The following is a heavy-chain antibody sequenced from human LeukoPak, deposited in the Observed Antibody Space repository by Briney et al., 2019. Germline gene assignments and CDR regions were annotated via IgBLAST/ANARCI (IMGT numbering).Heavy chain of an antibody. J-gene: IGHJ3*02. D-gene: IGHD3-22*01. CDR1: GFTFSSYS. CDR3: ARDLLSPYYYDSSGYPHDAFDI. CDR2: ISSSSSYI. Sequence: GGSLRLSCAASGFTFSSYSMNWVRQAPGKGLEWVSSISSSSSYIYYADSVKGRFTISRDNAKNSLYLQMNSLRAEDTAVYYCARDLLSPYYYDSSGYPHDAFDIWGQGTMVTVSS. V-gene: IGHV3-21*01.